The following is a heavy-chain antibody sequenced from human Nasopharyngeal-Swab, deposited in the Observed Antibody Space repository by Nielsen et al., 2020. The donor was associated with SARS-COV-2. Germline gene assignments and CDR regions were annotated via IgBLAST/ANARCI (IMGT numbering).Heavy chain of an antibody. D-gene: IGHD6-13*01. Sequence: ASVKVSCKASGYTFTSYGISWVRQAPGQGLEWMGWISAYNSNTNYAQKLQGRVTMTTDTSTSTAYMELRSLRSDDTAVYYCARIPAASSWHLYYYYYYMDVWGKGTTVTVSS. CDR1: GYTFTSYG. J-gene: IGHJ6*03. V-gene: IGHV1-18*04. CDR3: ARIPAASSWHLYYYYYYMDV. CDR2: ISAYNSNT.